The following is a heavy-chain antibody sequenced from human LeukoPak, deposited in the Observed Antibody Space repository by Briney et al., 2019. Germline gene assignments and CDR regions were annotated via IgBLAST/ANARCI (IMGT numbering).Heavy chain of an antibody. CDR2: IYYSGST. Sequence: SETLSLTCTVSGGSISSSSYYWGWIRQPPGKGLEWIGSIYYSGSTYYNPSLKSRVTISVDTSKNQFSLKLSSVTAADTAVYYCARRSHKDRRAAFDIRGQGTMVTVSS. V-gene: IGHV4-39*01. CDR3: ARRSHKDRRAAFDI. CDR1: GGSISSSSYY. J-gene: IGHJ3*02. D-gene: IGHD1-14*01.